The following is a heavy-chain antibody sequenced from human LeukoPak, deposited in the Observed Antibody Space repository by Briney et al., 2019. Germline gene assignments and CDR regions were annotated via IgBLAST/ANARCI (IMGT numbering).Heavy chain of an antibody. J-gene: IGHJ4*02. Sequence: GGSLRLSCAASGFTFSSYAMSWVRQAPGKGLEWVSAISGSGGSTYYADSVKGRFTISRDNSKNTLYLQMNSLRAEDTAVYYRAKVGVTMVRGVIITNYFDYWGQGTLVTVSS. D-gene: IGHD3-10*01. CDR1: GFTFSSYA. V-gene: IGHV3-23*01. CDR3: AKVGVTMVRGVIITNYFDY. CDR2: ISGSGGST.